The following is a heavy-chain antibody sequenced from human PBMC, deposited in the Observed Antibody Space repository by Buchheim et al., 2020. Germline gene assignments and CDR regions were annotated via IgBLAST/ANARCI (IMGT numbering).Heavy chain of an antibody. D-gene: IGHD2-15*01. V-gene: IGHV3-23*01. Sequence: EVQLLESGGGLVQPGGSLRLSCAASGFTFSSYAMSWVRQAPGKGLEWVSAISGSGGSTYYADSGKVRFTISRDNSKNNLHLQMNSLRAEDTAVYYCRGYCSGGSCYSYYFDYWGQGTL. CDR2: ISGSGGST. CDR3: RGYCSGGSCYSYYFDY. J-gene: IGHJ4*02. CDR1: GFTFSSYA.